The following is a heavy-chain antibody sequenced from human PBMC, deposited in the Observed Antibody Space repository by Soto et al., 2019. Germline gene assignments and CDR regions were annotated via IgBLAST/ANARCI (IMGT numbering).Heavy chain of an antibody. Sequence: QVHLVQSGAEVKKPGSSVKVSCKASGVTFFNSGFSWVRQAPGQGLELVGGILPTLHTTKYAQSFRGRVTITADESTSTAYMELSSLRADDTAVYYCASGPGYCSGGSCRPSEYFRHWGQGTLLIVSS. J-gene: IGHJ1*01. D-gene: IGHD2-15*01. CDR2: ILPTLHTT. CDR1: GVTFFNSG. CDR3: ASGPGYCSGGSCRPSEYFRH. V-gene: IGHV1-69*11.